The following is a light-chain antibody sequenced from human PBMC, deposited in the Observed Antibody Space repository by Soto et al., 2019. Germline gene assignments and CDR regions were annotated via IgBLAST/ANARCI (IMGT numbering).Light chain of an antibody. J-gene: IGKJ1*01. V-gene: IGKV3-15*01. CDR2: GAA. CDR3: QQHYTWPGT. Sequence: EIDLTLSPGTMSSFAGDGDPRCCRASQYVSTRLSWYQHRPGEAPSLLIYGAATRATGILAGFSSSGSGAEFTLLISSLQDEDFAVYYCQQHYTWPGTFGQGTKVDIK. CDR1: QYVSTR.